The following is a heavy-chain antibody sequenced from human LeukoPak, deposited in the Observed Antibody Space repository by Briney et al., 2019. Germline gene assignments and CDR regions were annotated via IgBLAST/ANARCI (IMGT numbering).Heavy chain of an antibody. CDR2: INSDGSST. CDR1: GFTFSSFE. V-gene: IGHV3-74*01. J-gene: IGHJ4*02. D-gene: IGHD5-24*01. CDR3: ARASRAGPRRDGYNL. Sequence: GGSLRLSCAASGFTFSSFEMNWVRQAPGKGLVWVSRINSDGSSTSYADSVKGRFTISRDNAKNTLYLQMNSLRAEDTAVYYCARASRAGPRRDGYNLWGQGTLVTVSS.